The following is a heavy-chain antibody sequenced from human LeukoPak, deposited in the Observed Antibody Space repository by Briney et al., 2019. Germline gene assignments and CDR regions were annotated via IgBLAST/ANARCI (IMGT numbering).Heavy chain of an antibody. CDR2: ISGNGERT. CDR1: GFTFSSYA. D-gene: IGHD1-26*01. Sequence: GSLRLSCAASGFTFSSYAMSWVRQAPGKGLEWVSAISGNGERTYYADSEKGRLTISRDNSKNTLHLQMNSLRADDTAVYYCAKGMGATIVYYYYAMDVWGQGTTVTVSS. CDR3: AKGMGATIVYYYYAMDV. V-gene: IGHV3-23*01. J-gene: IGHJ6*02.